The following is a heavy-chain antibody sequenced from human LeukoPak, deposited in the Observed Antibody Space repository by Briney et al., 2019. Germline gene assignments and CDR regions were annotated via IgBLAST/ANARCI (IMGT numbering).Heavy chain of an antibody. V-gene: IGHV3-48*03. Sequence: GGSLRLSCAASGFTFTTYEMNWVRQAPGKGLEWVSYISTTGSAIYYADSVRGRFTISRDNAKNSLYLQMNSLRAEDTAVYYCAKELGDPDYWGQGTLVTVSS. J-gene: IGHJ4*02. CDR3: AKELGDPDY. CDR1: GFTFTTYE. CDR2: ISTTGSAI. D-gene: IGHD1-26*01.